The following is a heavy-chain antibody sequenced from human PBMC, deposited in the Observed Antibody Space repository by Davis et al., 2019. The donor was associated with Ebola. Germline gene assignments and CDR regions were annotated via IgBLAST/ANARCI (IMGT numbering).Heavy chain of an antibody. V-gene: IGHV4-39*01. CDR2: IYYSGST. Sequence: SETLSLTCTVSGGSISSSSYYWGWIRQPPGKGLEWIGSIYYSGSTYYNPSLKSRVTISVDTSKNQFSLKLSYVTAADTAVYYCARHSPSLTIFGVVNYFDYWGQGTLVTVSS. J-gene: IGHJ4*02. D-gene: IGHD3-3*01. CDR3: ARHSPSLTIFGVVNYFDY. CDR1: GGSISSSSYY.